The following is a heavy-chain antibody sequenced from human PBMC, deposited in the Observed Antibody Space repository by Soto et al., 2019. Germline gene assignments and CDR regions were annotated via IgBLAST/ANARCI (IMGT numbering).Heavy chain of an antibody. V-gene: IGHV5-51*01. D-gene: IGHD2-21*02. Sequence: GESLKISCKGSGYSFTSYWIGWVRQMPGKGLEWMGIIYPGDSDTRYSPSFQGQVTISADKSISTAYLQRSSLKASDAAMYYCARHVCGGDCYADAFDIWGQGTMVTVSS. CDR3: ARHVCGGDCYADAFDI. CDR1: GYSFTSYW. CDR2: IYPGDSDT. J-gene: IGHJ3*02.